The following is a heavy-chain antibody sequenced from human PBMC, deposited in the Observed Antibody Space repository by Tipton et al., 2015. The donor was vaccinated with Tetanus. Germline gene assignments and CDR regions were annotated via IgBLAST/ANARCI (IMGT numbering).Heavy chain of an antibody. V-gene: IGHV3-30*04. CDR1: GFTFSSYA. D-gene: IGHD4-23*01. Sequence: SLRLSCAASGFTFSSYAMHWVRQAPGKGLEWVAVISYDGSNNYYADSVKGRFTIARDNSKNTLYLQMNSLRAEDTAVYYCARDPYGNSPIYFDSWGQRALVTVSS. CDR3: ARDPYGNSPIYFDS. J-gene: IGHJ4*02. CDR2: ISYDGSNN.